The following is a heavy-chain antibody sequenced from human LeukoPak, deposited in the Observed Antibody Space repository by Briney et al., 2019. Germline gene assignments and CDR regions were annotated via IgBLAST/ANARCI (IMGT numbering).Heavy chain of an antibody. D-gene: IGHD3-3*01. Sequence: ASVKVSCKASGYTFTSYYMHWVRQAPGQGLEWMGIINPSGGSTSYAQKFQGRVTMTRDTSTSTVYMELSSLRSEDTAVYYCARGPPYDFWSGYYTGYYGMDVWGQGTTVTVSS. CDR3: ARGPPYDFWSGYYTGYYGMDV. V-gene: IGHV1-46*01. J-gene: IGHJ6*02. CDR2: INPSGGST. CDR1: GYTFTSYY.